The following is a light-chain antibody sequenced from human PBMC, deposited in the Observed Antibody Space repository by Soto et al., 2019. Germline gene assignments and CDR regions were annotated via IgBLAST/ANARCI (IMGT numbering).Light chain of an antibody. J-gene: IGKJ1*01. CDR2: GAS. Sequence: EIVMTQSPATLSASPGERSTLSCRDSQSVMSNLAWYQQKPGQAPRILIYGASTRATGIPARFSGSGSGTEFTLTISSLQSEDFAVDYCQQYKNWWTFGQGTKVDI. CDR1: QSVMSN. V-gene: IGKV3-15*01. CDR3: QQYKNWWT.